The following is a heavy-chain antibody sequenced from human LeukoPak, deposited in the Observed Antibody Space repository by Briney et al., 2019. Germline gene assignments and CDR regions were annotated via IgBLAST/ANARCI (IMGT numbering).Heavy chain of an antibody. J-gene: IGHJ4*02. V-gene: IGHV4-4*09. CDR3: ARSKYSSSSSDY. D-gene: IGHD6-6*01. CDR1: GVSISSYY. CDR2: IYTSGST. Sequence: SETLSLTCTVSGVSISSYYWSWIRQPPGKGLEWIGYIYTSGSTNYNPSLKSRVTISVDTSKNQFSLKLSSVTAADTAVYYCARSKYSSSSSDYWGQGTLVTVSS.